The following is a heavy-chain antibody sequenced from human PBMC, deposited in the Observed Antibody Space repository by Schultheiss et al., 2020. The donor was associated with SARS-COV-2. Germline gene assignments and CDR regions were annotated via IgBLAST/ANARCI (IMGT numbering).Heavy chain of an antibody. Sequence: SVKVSCKASGYTFTSYAMHWVRQAPGQGLEWMGGIIPIFGTANYAQKFQGRVTITADESTSTAYMELSSLRSEDTAVYYCAREKEGYDSSGYFLYWGQGTLVTVSS. V-gene: IGHV1-69*13. J-gene: IGHJ4*02. CDR2: IIPIFGTA. CDR1: GYTFTSYA. CDR3: AREKEGYDSSGYFLY. D-gene: IGHD3-22*01.